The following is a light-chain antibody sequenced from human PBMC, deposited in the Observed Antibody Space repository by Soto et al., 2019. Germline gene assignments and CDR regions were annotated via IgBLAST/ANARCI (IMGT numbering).Light chain of an antibody. V-gene: IGKV1-39*01. CDR2: GAS. J-gene: IGKJ1*01. CDR3: QQCHRYLT. Sequence: DIHITQSPSSLSASVGDRVTITCRASQSISSYLNWYQQKPGKAPKLLISGASSLQSGVPSRFSGSASGTEFSLTISSLQPDDIATYYCQQCHRYLTFGQGTKVDIK. CDR1: QSISSY.